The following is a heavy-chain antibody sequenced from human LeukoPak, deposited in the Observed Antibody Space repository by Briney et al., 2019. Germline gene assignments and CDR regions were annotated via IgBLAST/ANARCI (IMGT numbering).Heavy chain of an antibody. J-gene: IGHJ6*03. D-gene: IGHD5-12*01. Sequence: GASMKVSCKTSGYTFTSYGISWVRQAPGQGLEWMGWISADNGKTNYAQKLQGRVTMTTDTSTTTAYMELRSLRSDDTAVYYCARRGYPVYYYYMDVWGKGTTVTIS. CDR1: GYTFTSYG. V-gene: IGHV1-18*01. CDR2: ISADNGKT. CDR3: ARRGYPVYYYYMDV.